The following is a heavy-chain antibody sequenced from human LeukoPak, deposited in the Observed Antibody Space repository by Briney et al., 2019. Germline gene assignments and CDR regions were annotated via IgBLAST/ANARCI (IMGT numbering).Heavy chain of an antibody. Sequence: GRSLRLSCAASGFTFDDYAMHWVRRAPGKGLEWVSGISWNSGSIGYADSVKGRFTISRDNAKNSLYLQMNSLRAEDTALYYCAKDLGGYDYYFDYWGQGTLVTVSS. V-gene: IGHV3-9*01. J-gene: IGHJ4*02. CDR2: ISWNSGSI. CDR3: AKDLGGYDYYFDY. CDR1: GFTFDDYA. D-gene: IGHD5-12*01.